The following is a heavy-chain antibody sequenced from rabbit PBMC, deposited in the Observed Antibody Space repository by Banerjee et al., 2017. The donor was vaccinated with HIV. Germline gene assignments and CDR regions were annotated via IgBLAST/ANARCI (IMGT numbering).Heavy chain of an antibody. Sequence: QSLEESGGDLVEPGASLTLTCKASGFSFSSGYDMCWVRQAPGKGLEWIACSYAGSSGSTYYASWAKGRFTISKTSSTTVTLQMTSLTAADTATYFCARDLDIVVAGVPYYFNLWGPGTLVTVS. CDR2: SYAGSSGST. J-gene: IGHJ4*01. D-gene: IGHD4-1*01. V-gene: IGHV1S40*01. CDR1: GFSFSSGYD. CDR3: ARDLDIVVAGVPYYFNL.